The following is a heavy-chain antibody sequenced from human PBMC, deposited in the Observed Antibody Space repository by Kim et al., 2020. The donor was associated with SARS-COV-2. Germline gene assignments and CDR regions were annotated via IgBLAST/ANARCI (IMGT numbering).Heavy chain of an antibody. CDR3: ARVLVLMVYAKNDYYFDY. D-gene: IGHD2-8*01. Sequence: GGSLRLSCAASGFTFSDYYMSWIRQAPGKGLEWVSYISSSSSYTNYADSVKGRFTISRDNAKNSLYLQMNSLRAEDTAVYYCARVLVLMVYAKNDYYFDYWGQGTLVTVSS. CDR2: ISSSSSYT. J-gene: IGHJ4*02. CDR1: GFTFSDYY. V-gene: IGHV3-11*06.